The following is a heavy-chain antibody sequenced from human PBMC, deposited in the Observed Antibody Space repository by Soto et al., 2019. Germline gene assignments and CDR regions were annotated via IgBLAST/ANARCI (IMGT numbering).Heavy chain of an antibody. Sequence: GGSLRLSCAASGFTFSSYAMHWVRQAPGKGLEWVAVISYDGSNKYYADSVKGRFTISRDNSKNTLYLQMNSLRAEDTAVYYCARDSGKRVDWGQGTLVTVSS. V-gene: IGHV3-30-3*01. CDR2: ISYDGSNK. D-gene: IGHD2-15*01. CDR3: ARDSGKRVD. CDR1: GFTFSSYA. J-gene: IGHJ4*02.